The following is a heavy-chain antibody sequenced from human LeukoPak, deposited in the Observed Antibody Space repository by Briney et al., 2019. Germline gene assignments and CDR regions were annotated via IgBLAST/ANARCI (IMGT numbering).Heavy chain of an antibody. CDR3: AKGPTRYYGSGSWFDY. CDR2: ISGSGGST. CDR1: GFTFSSYA. D-gene: IGHD3-10*01. Sequence: AGGSLRLSCAASGFTFSSYAMSWVRQAPGKGLEWVSAISGSGGSTYYADSVKGRFTISRDNSKNTLYLQMNSLRAEDTAVYYCAKGPTRYYGSGSWFDYWGQGTLVTVSS. V-gene: IGHV3-23*01. J-gene: IGHJ4*02.